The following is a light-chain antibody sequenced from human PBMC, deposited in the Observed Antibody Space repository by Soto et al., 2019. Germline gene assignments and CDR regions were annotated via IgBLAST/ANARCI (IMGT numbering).Light chain of an antibody. Sequence: IQMTQSPDSLSASTGDRVTITCRASQGISSYLAWYQQKPGKAPKLLIYAASTLQSGVPSRFSGSGSGTDFTLTISSLQPDDFATYYCQQYNSYSRTFGQGTKVDI. CDR3: QQYNSYSRT. V-gene: IGKV1-8*01. CDR2: AAS. J-gene: IGKJ1*01. CDR1: QGISSY.